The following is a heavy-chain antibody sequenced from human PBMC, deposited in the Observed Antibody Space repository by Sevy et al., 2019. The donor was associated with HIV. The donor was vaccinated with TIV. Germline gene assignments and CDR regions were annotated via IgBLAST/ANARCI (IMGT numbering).Heavy chain of an antibody. CDR1: GDSISGYS. CDR2: VYHIGTT. CDR3: VRTTNGPQEWFDP. J-gene: IGHJ5*02. D-gene: IGHD1-1*01. Sequence: SETLSLTCTVSGDSISGYSWSWIRQPPGKGLEWIGYVYHIGTTNYNPSLKNRVTMSVDTSKNHLPLKLLSVTAADTAVYYCVRTTNGPQEWFDPWGQGTLVTVSS. V-gene: IGHV4-59*01.